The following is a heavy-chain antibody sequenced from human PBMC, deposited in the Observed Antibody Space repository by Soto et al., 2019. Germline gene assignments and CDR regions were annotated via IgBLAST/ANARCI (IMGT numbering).Heavy chain of an antibody. CDR2: IYYAGST. J-gene: IGHJ4*02. Sequence: ASETLSLTCTVSGGSMISYYWSWIRQPPGRGLEWIGFIYYAGSTKYNPSLNSRVTISVDTSKNQFSLTVTSVTAADTAVYYCARGPGYSSSWTHLDYWGQGTLVTVSS. CDR3: ARGPGYSSSWTHLDY. V-gene: IGHV4-59*08. D-gene: IGHD6-13*01. CDR1: GGSMISYY.